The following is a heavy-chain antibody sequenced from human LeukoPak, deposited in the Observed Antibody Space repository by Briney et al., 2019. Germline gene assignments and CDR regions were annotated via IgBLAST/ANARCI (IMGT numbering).Heavy chain of an antibody. V-gene: IGHV1-18*01. J-gene: IGHJ4*02. Sequence: ASVKASCKASGYTFTSYGIRWVRQAPGQGLEWMGWISAYNGNTNYAQKLQGRVPMTTDTSTSTAYMELRSLRSDDTAVYYCARVFITPQNFDYWGQGTLVTVSS. CDR2: ISAYNGNT. CDR3: ARVFITPQNFDY. D-gene: IGHD2-21*01. CDR1: GYTFTSYG.